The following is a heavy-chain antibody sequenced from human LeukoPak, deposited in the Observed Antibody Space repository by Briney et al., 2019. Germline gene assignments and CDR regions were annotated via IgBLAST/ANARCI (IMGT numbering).Heavy chain of an antibody. V-gene: IGHV4-59*11. D-gene: IGHD3-22*01. CDR3: ARSYYYDSSGPSLGY. Sequence: PSETLSLTCTVSGGSISSHYWSWIRQHPGKGLEWIGYIYYSGSTNYNPSLKSRVTISVDTSKNQFSLKLSSVTAADTAVYYCARSYYYDSSGPSLGYWGQGTLVTVSS. CDR1: GGSISSHY. CDR2: IYYSGST. J-gene: IGHJ4*02.